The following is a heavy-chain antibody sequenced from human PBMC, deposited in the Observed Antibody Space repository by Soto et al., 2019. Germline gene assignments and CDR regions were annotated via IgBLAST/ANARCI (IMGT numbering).Heavy chain of an antibody. J-gene: IGHJ5*02. Sequence: QVQLQESGPGLVKPSQTLSLTCTVSGGSISSGGYYWSWIRQHPGKGLEWIGYIYNSGSTYYNPSLQSRVTISADPSKTQFSLKLSAVTAAATAVYYCARDPAPWGQGTLVTVSS. CDR3: ARDPAP. CDR2: IYNSGST. V-gene: IGHV4-31*03. CDR1: GGSISSGGYY.